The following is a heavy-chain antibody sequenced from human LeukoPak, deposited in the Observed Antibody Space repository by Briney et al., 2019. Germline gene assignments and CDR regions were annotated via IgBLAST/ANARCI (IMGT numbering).Heavy chain of an antibody. CDR3: ASRSDTAIYY. J-gene: IGHJ4*02. Sequence: PSETLSLTCAVYGGSFSGYYWTWIRQPPGKGLEWIGEINHSGSTNYNPSLKSRVTISVDTSKNQFSLKLSSVTAADTAVYYCASRSDTAIYYWGQGTLVTVSS. V-gene: IGHV4-34*01. CDR1: GGSFSGYY. D-gene: IGHD5-18*01. CDR2: INHSGST.